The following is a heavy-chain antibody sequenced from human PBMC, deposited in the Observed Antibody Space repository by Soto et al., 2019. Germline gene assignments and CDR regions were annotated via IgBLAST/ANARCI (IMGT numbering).Heavy chain of an antibody. V-gene: IGHV4-59*01. Sequence: SETLSLTCTVSGGSISSYYWSWIRQPPGKGLEWIGYIYYSGSTNYNPSLKSRVTISVDTSKNQFSLKLSSVTAADTAVYYCARDRMSSSGYGMDVRGQGTTVTVSS. CDR1: GGSISSYY. CDR2: IYYSGST. J-gene: IGHJ6*02. D-gene: IGHD6-13*01. CDR3: ARDRMSSSGYGMDV.